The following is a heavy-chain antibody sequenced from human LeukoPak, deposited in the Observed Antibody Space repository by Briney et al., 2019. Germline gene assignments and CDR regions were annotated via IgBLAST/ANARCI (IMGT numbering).Heavy chain of an antibody. J-gene: IGHJ6*02. Sequence: GGSLRLSCAASGFTFYRYGMHWVRQAPGKGLEWVAVISYDGANKYYADSVKGRFTISRDNSKNTLSLQMNSMRAEDTAVYFCAKELRTSGSYFGRYGFYYYGMDVWGQGTTVTVSS. CDR1: GFTFYRYG. D-gene: IGHD3-10*01. CDR3: AKELRTSGSYFGRYGFYYYGMDV. CDR2: ISYDGANK. V-gene: IGHV3-30*18.